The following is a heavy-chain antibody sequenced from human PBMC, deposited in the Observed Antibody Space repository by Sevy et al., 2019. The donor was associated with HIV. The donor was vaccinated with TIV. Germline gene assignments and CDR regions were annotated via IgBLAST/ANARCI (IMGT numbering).Heavy chain of an antibody. V-gene: IGHV1-18*01. D-gene: IGHD2-15*01. CDR3: ARAYCSGGRCYSLAY. CDR1: GYTFSSYR. J-gene: IGHJ4*01. CDR2: ISPHNGDT. Sequence: ASVKVSCKISGYTFSSYRITWVRQAPGQGLECMGWISPHNGDTNYAQKLQGRVTMITDTSTTTAYMELRNLRSDETAVYYGARAYCSGGRCYSLAYWGQGTLVTVSS.